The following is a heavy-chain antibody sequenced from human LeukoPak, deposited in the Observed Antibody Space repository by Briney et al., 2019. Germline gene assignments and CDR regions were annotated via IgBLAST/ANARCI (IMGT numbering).Heavy chain of an antibody. V-gene: IGHV3-21*01. D-gene: IGHD5-12*01. CDR3: AKAGVATLDY. J-gene: IGHJ4*02. Sequence: GGSLRPSCAASGFTFSSYSMNWVRQAPGKGLEWVSSISSSSSYIYYADSVKGRFTISRDNAKNSLYLQMNSLRAEDTAVYYCAKAGVATLDYWGQGTLVTVSS. CDR2: ISSSSSYI. CDR1: GFTFSSYS.